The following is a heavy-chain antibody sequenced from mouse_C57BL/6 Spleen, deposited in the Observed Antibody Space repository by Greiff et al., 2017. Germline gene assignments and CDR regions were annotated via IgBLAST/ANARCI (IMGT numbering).Heavy chain of an antibody. J-gene: IGHJ4*01. D-gene: IGHD3-1*01. CDR2: IYPRSGNT. CDR3: AREEAGLYAMDY. V-gene: IGHV1-81*01. Sequence: QVQLQQSGAELARPGASVKLSCKASGYTFTSYGISWVKQRTGQGLEWIGEIYPRSGNTYYNEKFKGKATLTADKSSSPAYMELRSLTSEDSAVYFCAREEAGLYAMDYWGQGTSVTGSS. CDR1: GYTFTSYG.